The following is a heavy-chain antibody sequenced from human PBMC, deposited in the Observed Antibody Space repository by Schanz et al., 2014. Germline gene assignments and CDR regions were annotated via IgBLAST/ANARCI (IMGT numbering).Heavy chain of an antibody. D-gene: IGHD6-13*01. CDR3: AKEKEEVAADGSFFDY. J-gene: IGHJ4*02. V-gene: IGHV3-30-3*01. CDR1: GFTFGGYA. Sequence: VQLLESGGGLVQPGESLRLSCAVSGFTFGGYALHWVRQAPGKGLEWVAVISYDGSTKYYAHSVKGRFTISRDNSKNTVNLQMNSLRAEDTAVYYCAKEKEEVAADGSFFDYWGQGTLVTVSS. CDR2: ISYDGSTK.